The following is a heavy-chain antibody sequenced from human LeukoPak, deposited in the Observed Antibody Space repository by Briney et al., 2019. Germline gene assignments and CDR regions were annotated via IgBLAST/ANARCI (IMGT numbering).Heavy chain of an antibody. V-gene: IGHV3-20*04. CDR2: INWNGGST. CDR3: ARDVTVTAGRSYYYYMDV. J-gene: IGHJ6*03. CDR1: GFTFDDYG. D-gene: IGHD4-17*01. Sequence: PGGSLRLSCAASGFTFDDYGMSWVRQAPGKGLEWVSGINWNGGSTGYADSVKGRFTISRDNAKNSLYLQMNSLRAEDTALYYCARDVTVTAGRSYYYYMDVWGKGTTVTVSS.